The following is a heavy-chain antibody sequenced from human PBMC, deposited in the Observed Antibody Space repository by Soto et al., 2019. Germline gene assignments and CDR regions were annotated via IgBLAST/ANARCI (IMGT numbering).Heavy chain of an antibody. J-gene: IGHJ6*03. V-gene: IGHV5-51*01. CDR3: ARHYYGSGSSDPITDYYYYYKDV. D-gene: IGHD3-10*01. Sequence: GESLKISCKGSGYSFTSYWIGWVRQMPGKGLEWMGIIYPGDSDTRYSPSFQGQVTISADKSISTAYLQWSSLKASDTAMYYCARHYYGSGSSDPITDYYYYYKDVWGKGTTVTVSS. CDR1: GYSFTSYW. CDR2: IYPGDSDT.